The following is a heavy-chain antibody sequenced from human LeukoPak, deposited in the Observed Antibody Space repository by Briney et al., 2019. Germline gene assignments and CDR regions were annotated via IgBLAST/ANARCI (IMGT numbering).Heavy chain of an antibody. D-gene: IGHD3-22*01. V-gene: IGHV3-21*01. J-gene: IGHJ4*02. CDR2: ISSSSSYI. CDR1: GFTFSSYS. Sequence: GGSLRLSCAASGFTFSSYSMNWVRQAPGKGLEWVSSISSSSSYIYYADSVKGRFTISRDNAKNTLYLQMNSLRAEDTAVYYRARDELGYYDSSARISMGDYWGQGTLVTVSS. CDR3: ARDELGYYDSSARISMGDY.